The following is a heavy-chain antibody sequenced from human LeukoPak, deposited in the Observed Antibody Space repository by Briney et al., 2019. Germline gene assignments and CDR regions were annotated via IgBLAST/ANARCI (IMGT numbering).Heavy chain of an antibody. D-gene: IGHD2-21*02. Sequence: GGSLRLSCEASGFTFSDYYLGWIRQAPGKGLEWISYISGSSSHINYADSVKGRFTISRDNAKKSVYLQMDTLRVEDTAVYYCAGERNCGGDCYQGSWFDPWGQGTLVTVSS. CDR1: GFTFSDYY. CDR2: ISGSSSHI. V-gene: IGHV3-11*06. J-gene: IGHJ5*02. CDR3: AGERNCGGDCYQGSWFDP.